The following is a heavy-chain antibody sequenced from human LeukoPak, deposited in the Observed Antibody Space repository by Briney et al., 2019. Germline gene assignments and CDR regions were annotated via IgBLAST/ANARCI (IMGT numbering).Heavy chain of an antibody. J-gene: IGHJ4*02. V-gene: IGHV1-8*01. CDR3: ATYRFGTAPDY. Sequence: ASVKVSCKASGYTFTSYDINWVRQATGQGLEWMGWMNPNSGNTGYAQKFQGRVTMTEDTSTDTAYMELSSLRSEDTAVYYCATYRFGTAPDYWGQGTLVTVSS. CDR2: MNPNSGNT. D-gene: IGHD3-10*01. CDR1: GYTFTSYD.